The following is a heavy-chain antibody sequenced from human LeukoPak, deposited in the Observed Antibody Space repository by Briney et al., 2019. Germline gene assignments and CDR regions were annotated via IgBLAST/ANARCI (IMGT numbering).Heavy chain of an antibody. CDR3: TTYGSGRKFDY. V-gene: IGHV3-15*04. Sequence: PGGSLRLSCAASGFSFSDAWMSWVRQIPGMGLEWVGRIESKTDGGTTDYAEPVKGRFTISRDDPTNTLYLQLNSLKSEDTAVYYCTTYGSGRKFDYWGQGILVTVSS. CDR2: IESKTDGGTT. J-gene: IGHJ4*02. D-gene: IGHD3-10*01. CDR1: GFSFSDAW.